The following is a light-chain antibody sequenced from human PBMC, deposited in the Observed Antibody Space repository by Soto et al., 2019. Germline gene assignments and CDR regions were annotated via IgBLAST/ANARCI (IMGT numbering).Light chain of an antibody. CDR3: SSYTSTSTPYV. Sequence: QSALTQPASVSGSPGQSITISCTGTSSDVGGYNYVSWYQQHPGKAPKLMIYEVNNRPSGVSNRFSGSKSGNTASLTISGLQAEDEADYYCSSYTSTSTPYVFGPGTKLTVL. J-gene: IGLJ1*01. CDR2: EVN. V-gene: IGLV2-14*03. CDR1: SSDVGGYNY.